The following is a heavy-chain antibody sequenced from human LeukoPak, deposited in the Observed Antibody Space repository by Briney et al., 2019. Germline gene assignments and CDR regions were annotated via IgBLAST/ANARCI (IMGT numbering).Heavy chain of an antibody. V-gene: IGHV1-69*01. J-gene: IGHJ6*03. CDR1: GGTFSSYA. CDR3: ARGYYGSGSYYYYYYMDV. Sequence: GSSVKVSCKASGGTFSSYAISWVRQAPGQGLEWMGGIIPIFGTANYAQKFQGRVTITADESTSTAYMELSSLRSEDTAVYYCARGYYGSGSYYYYYYMDVWGKGTTVTISS. D-gene: IGHD3-10*01. CDR2: IIPIFGTA.